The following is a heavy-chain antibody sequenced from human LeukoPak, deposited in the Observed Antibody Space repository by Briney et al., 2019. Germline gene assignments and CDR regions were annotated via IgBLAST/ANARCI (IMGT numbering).Heavy chain of an antibody. Sequence: ASVKVSCKASGYTFTSYYMHWVRPAPGQGLEWMGIINPSGGSTSYAQKFQGRVTMTRGTSTSTVYMELSSLRPEDTAVYYCARDSAFYYDSSGYEDYWGQGTLVTVSS. V-gene: IGHV1-46*01. CDR3: ARDSAFYYDSSGYEDY. D-gene: IGHD3-22*01. CDR1: GYTFTSYY. J-gene: IGHJ4*02. CDR2: INPSGGST.